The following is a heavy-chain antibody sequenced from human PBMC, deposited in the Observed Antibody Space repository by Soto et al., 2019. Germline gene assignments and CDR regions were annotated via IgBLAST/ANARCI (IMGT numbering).Heavy chain of an antibody. D-gene: IGHD2-15*01. V-gene: IGHV3-23*01. CDR3: AKGGTDIVVVVAAARFDY. Sequence: GGSLRLSCAASGFTFISYAMSWVRQAPGKGLEWVSAISGSGGSTYYADSVKGRSTISRDNSKNTLYLQMNSLRAEDTAVYYCAKGGTDIVVVVAAARFDYWGQGTLVTVSS. CDR1: GFTFISYA. J-gene: IGHJ4*02. CDR2: ISGSGGST.